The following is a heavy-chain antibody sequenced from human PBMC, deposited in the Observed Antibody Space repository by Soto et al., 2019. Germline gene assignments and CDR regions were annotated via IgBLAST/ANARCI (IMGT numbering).Heavy chain of an antibody. D-gene: IGHD3-16*02. J-gene: IGHJ4*02. CDR2: IIPIFGTA. CDR3: ARTPRLGELSLGPGFDY. CDR1: GGTFSSYA. V-gene: IGHV1-69*13. Sequence: GASVKVSCKASGGTFSSYAISWVRQAPGQGLEWMGGIIPIFGTANYAQKFQGRVTITADESTSTAYMELSSLRSEDTAVYYCARTPRLGELSLGPGFDYWGQGTLVTVSS.